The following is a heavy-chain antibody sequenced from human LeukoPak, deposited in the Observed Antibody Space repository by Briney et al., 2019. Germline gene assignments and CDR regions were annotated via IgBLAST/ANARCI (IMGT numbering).Heavy chain of an antibody. CDR1: GGSFSGYY. CDR2: INHSGST. CDR3: ARGLTGSGPPGY. Sequence: SETLSLTCAVHGGSFSGYYWSWIRQPPGKGLEWIGEINHSGSTNYNPSLKSRVTISVDTSKNQFSLKLSSVTAADTAVYYCARGLTGSGPPGYWGQGTLVTVSS. D-gene: IGHD3-10*01. V-gene: IGHV4-34*01. J-gene: IGHJ4*02.